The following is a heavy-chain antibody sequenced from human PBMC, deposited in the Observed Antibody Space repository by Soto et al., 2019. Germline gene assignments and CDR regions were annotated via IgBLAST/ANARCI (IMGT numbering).Heavy chain of an antibody. D-gene: IGHD4-17*01. CDR1: GFTFSTRA. J-gene: IGHJ4*02. Sequence: PGGSLRLSCVASGFTFSTRAMMWVRQAPGKGLEWVSGIVGSGDAFHADSVKGRFTISKDNSKNTLYLQVNGLRAEDTAVYFCAKDAVYDDGVWLPDYWGQGTLVTVSS. V-gene: IGHV3-23*01. CDR3: AKDAVYDDGVWLPDY. CDR2: IVGSGDA.